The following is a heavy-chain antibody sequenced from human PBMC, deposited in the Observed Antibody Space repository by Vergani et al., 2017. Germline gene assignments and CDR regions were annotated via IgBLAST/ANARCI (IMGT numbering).Heavy chain of an antibody. Sequence: QVQLQQWGAGLLTPSETLSLTCAVYGGSFSGYYWGWIRPPPGTGLEWIGSVYYSGSTYYHPSLKSRVTISVDTSKNQFSLKLSSVTAADTAVYYCARHGPSPYVDTAMVYNWFDPWGQGTLVTVSS. CDR1: GGSFSGYY. J-gene: IGHJ5*02. D-gene: IGHD5-18*01. V-gene: IGHV4-34*01. CDR3: ARHGPSPYVDTAMVYNWFDP. CDR2: VYYSGST.